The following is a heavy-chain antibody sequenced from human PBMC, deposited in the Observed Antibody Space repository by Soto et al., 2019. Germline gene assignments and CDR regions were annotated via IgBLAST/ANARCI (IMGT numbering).Heavy chain of an antibody. CDR1: GFTFSSYA. D-gene: IGHD3-9*01. V-gene: IGHV3-23*01. CDR2: ISGSGGST. Sequence: PGGSLRLSCAASGFTFSSYAMSWVRQAPGKGLEWVSAISGSGGSTYYADSVKGRLTISRDNSKNTLYLQMNSLRAEDTAVYYCAKALRYFDWSDPFDYWGQGTLVTVSS. CDR3: AKALRYFDWSDPFDY. J-gene: IGHJ4*02.